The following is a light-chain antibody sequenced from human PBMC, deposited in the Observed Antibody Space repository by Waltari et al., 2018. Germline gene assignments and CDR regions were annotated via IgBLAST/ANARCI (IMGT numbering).Light chain of an antibody. Sequence: DIQMTQFPSSVSASVGDRVTITCRASQGISSWLDWYQQKPGKAPKLLIDAASLLQSGVPSRFSGSGSGTDFSLTISSLQPEDFATYYCQQSNSFPWTFGQGTKVEIK. V-gene: IGKV1-12*01. CDR3: QQSNSFPWT. CDR1: QGISSW. J-gene: IGKJ1*01. CDR2: AAS.